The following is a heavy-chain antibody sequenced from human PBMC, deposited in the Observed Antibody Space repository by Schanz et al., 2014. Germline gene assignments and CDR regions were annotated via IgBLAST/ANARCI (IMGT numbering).Heavy chain of an antibody. CDR2: IYASGAT. D-gene: IGHD3-9*01. V-gene: IGHV3-66*01. CDR1: GFTVSSDH. J-gene: IGHJ5*02. Sequence: EVQLVESGGGFVQPGGSLGLSCVVSGFTVSSDHMSWVRQAPGKGLEWVSTIYASGATYYADSVKRRFTISRDNAKNTLYLRRNSLRAEDTAVYYCARDSRPKYDFLTAYYASDAWGQGTLVTVSS. CDR3: ARDSRPKYDFLTAYYASDA.